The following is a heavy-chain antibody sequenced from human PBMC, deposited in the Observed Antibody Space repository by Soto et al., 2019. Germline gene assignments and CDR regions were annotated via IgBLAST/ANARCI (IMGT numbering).Heavy chain of an antibody. CDR2: ISAYNGNT. Sequence: GASVKVSCKASGYTFTSYGISWVRQAPGQGPEWMGWISAYNGNTNYAQKLQGRVTMTTDTSTSTVYMKVRSLRSDDTAVYYCARGGAFWSGYGDWFDPWSQGTRVTVSS. CDR1: GYTFTSYG. CDR3: ARGGAFWSGYGDWFDP. V-gene: IGHV1-18*04. J-gene: IGHJ5*02. D-gene: IGHD3-3*01.